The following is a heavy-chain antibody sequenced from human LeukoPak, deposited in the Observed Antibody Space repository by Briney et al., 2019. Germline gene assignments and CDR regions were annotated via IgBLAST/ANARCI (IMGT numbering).Heavy chain of an antibody. J-gene: IGHJ4*02. CDR1: GFTFSNYN. CDR3: ARVLNYFEY. CDR2: ISSSSSSI. V-gene: IGHV3-21*05. Sequence: KAGGSLRLSCAASGFTFSNYNMNWVRQAPGKGLEWVSYISSSSSSIYYADSLKGRFTISRDNAKNSVYLQMNSLRADDTAVYYCARVLNYFEYWGQGTLVTVSS.